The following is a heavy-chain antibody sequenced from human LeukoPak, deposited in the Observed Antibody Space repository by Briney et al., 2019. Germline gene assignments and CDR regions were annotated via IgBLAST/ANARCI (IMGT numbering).Heavy chain of an antibody. CDR3: AKHQRQWLAKGSVDY. CDR1: GFNFSSYG. V-gene: IGHV3-30*18. D-gene: IGHD6-19*01. CDR2: ISYDGNNK. J-gene: IGHJ4*02. Sequence: PGGSLTLSCAASGFNFSSYGMHWVRQAPGKGLEWVAVISYDGNNKYYADSVKGRFTTSRDNSKNTLYLQMDNLTAEDTAVYYCAKHQRQWLAKGSVDYWGQGTLVTVSS.